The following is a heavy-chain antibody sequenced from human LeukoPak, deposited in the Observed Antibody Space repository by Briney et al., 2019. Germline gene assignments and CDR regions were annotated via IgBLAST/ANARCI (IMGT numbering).Heavy chain of an antibody. D-gene: IGHD5-12*01. J-gene: IGHJ4*02. CDR1: GGSISSSTYY. V-gene: IGHV4-39*01. CDR2: IFDSENT. Sequence: SETLSLTCTVSGGSISSSTYYWGWIRQPPGKGLEWIGSIFDSENTYYNPSLKSRVTTSVDTSKNQFSLKLSSVTAADTAVYYCARAGSSGYDSRGLFDYWGQGTLVTVSS. CDR3: ARAGSSGYDSRGLFDY.